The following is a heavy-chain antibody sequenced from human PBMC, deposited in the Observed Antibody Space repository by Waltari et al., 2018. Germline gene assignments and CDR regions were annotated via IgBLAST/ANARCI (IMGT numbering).Heavy chain of an antibody. V-gene: IGHV3-53*01. CDR1: GFSVSDNY. J-gene: IGHJ5*02. CDR3: ARGLYSTPPFDP. Sequence: EMQLVESGGGLIQPGGSLRLSCAASGFSVSDNYMSWVRQAPARGVEWVSIIHRGGNTYYIDSVQGRFTISRDNAKNTLYLQMNNLRAEDTAVYYCARGLYSTPPFDPWGQGTLVTVSS. CDR2: IHRGGNT. D-gene: IGHD4-4*01.